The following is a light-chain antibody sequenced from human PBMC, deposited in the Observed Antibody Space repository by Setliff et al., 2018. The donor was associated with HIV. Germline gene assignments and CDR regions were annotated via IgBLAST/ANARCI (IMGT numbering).Light chain of an antibody. CDR2: AN. CDR1: SNNFGSHS. CDR3: STWDYSLSARV. Sequence: QSALTQEVSVSGTVGQKVTLSCSGNSNNFGSHSVAWFQHKSHGAPKTVMFANSPPSGIPDRFSGSHSGTTASLTISGLQPEDEADYYCSTWDYSLSARVFGPGTKVTV. J-gene: IGLJ1*01. V-gene: IGLV1-44*01.